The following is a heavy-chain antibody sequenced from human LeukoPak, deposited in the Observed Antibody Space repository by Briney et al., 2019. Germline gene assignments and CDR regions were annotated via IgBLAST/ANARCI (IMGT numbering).Heavy chain of an antibody. CDR2: IYYSGST. CDR1: GGSISGYY. D-gene: IGHD3-16*01. V-gene: IGHV4-59*01. Sequence: KPSETLSLTCSVSGGSISGYYWSWIRLPPGKGLEWIGSIYYSGSTNYNPSLQSRVTISVDTSKNQFSLNLSSVTAADTAVYCCARDFWGFDSWGQGTLVTVSS. CDR3: ARDFWGFDS. J-gene: IGHJ5*01.